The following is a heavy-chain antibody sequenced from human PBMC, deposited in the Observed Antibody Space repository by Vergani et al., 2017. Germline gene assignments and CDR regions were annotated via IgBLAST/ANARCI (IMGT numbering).Heavy chain of an antibody. V-gene: IGHV4-31*03. CDR3: ARDKGGYCSSTSCYSPGWFDP. D-gene: IGHD2-2*02. Sequence: QVQLQESGPGLVKPSQTLSLTCTVSGGSISSGGYYWRWIRQHPGKGLEWIGYIYYSGSTYYNPSLKSRVTISVDTSKNQFSLKLSSVTAADTAVYYCARDKGGYCSSTSCYSPGWFDPWGQGTLVTVSS. CDR2: IYYSGST. CDR1: GGSISSGGYY. J-gene: IGHJ5*02.